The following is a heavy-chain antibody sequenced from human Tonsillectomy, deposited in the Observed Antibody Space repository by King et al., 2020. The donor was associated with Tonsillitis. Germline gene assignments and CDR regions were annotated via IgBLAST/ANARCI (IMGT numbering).Heavy chain of an antibody. CDR1: GFTFDDFA. D-gene: IGHD6-19*01. J-gene: IGHJ4*02. CDR3: AKAWYNSGWCVGFDY. V-gene: IGHV3-9*01. Sequence: VQLVESGGGLVQPGRSLRLSCEASGFTFDDFAMHWVRQGPGKGLEWVAGISWNSTSINYADSVKGRFTISRDNGKNSLYLQMNSLRAEDTAFYYCAKAWYNSGWCVGFDYWGPGTLVTVSS. CDR2: ISWNSTSI.